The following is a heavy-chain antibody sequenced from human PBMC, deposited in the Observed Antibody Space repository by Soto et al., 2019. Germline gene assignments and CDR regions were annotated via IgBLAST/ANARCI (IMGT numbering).Heavy chain of an antibody. J-gene: IGHJ3*01. Sequence: EVLLLESGGGLVQPGGSLRLSCAASGFTFSSHTMSWVRQAPGKGLEWVSAIGERGDGTAYRDSVKGRFTISRDNFKNMLYLQMDSLRAEDTAGYYCANRLGNYYFSGPPFDLWGQGTMVTVSS. CDR2: IGERGDGT. CDR1: GFTFSSHT. V-gene: IGHV3-23*01. CDR3: ANRLGNYYFSGPPFDL. D-gene: IGHD1-26*01.